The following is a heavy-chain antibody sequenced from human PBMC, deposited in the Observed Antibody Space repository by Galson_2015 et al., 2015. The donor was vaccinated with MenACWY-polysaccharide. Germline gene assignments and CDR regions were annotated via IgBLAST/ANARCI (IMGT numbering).Heavy chain of an antibody. J-gene: IGHJ6*02. D-gene: IGHD2-2*01. V-gene: IGHV3-21*01. CDR1: GFTFSSYS. CDR3: ASFYGRYCSSTSCPWDYYYGMDV. CDR2: ISSSSSYI. Sequence: SLRLSCAASGFTFSSYSMNWVRQAPGKGLEWVSSISSSSSYIYYADSVKGRFTISRDNAKNSLYLQMNSLRAEDTAVYYCASFYGRYCSSTSCPWDYYYGMDVWGQGTTVTVSS.